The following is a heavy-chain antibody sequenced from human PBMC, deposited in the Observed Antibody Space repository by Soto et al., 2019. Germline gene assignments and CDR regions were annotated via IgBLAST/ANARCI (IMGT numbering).Heavy chain of an antibody. CDR3: ARRTDYGDYPDAFDI. CDR1: GFTFSSYS. J-gene: IGHJ3*02. CDR2: ISSSSSYI. Sequence: LRLSCAASGFTFSSYSMNWVRQAPGKGLEWVSSISSSSSYIYYADSVKGRFTISRDNAKNSLYLQMNSLRAEDTAVYYCARRTDYGDYPDAFDIWGQGTMVTVSS. V-gene: IGHV3-21*01. D-gene: IGHD4-17*01.